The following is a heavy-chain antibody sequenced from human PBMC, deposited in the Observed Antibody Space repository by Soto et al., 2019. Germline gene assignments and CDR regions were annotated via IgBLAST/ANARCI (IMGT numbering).Heavy chain of an antibody. CDR1: GFTFSSYA. V-gene: IGHV3-30-3*01. CDR3: ARDHQFRMRDRNYFDY. CDR2: ISYDGSNK. D-gene: IGHD3-22*01. J-gene: IGHJ4*02. Sequence: QVQLVESGGGVVQPGRSLRLSCAASGFTFSSYAMHWVRQAPGKGLEWVAVISYDGSNKYYADSVKGRFTISRDNSKNTLYLQMNSLRAEHTAVYYCARDHQFRMRDRNYFDYWGQGTLVTVSS.